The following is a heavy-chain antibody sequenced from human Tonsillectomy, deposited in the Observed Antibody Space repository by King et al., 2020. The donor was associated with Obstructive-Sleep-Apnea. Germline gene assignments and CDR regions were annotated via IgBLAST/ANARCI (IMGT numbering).Heavy chain of an antibody. D-gene: IGHD5-12*01. Sequence: VQLVESGGGVVQPGRSLRLSCAASKFTFSVHAMHWVRQAPGKGLEWVAVISNDGNNKYYSDSVKGRFSISRDNSKTLFYLHMSSLRAEDTAQVYCARDKNSDYPLLNAMDVWGQGTTVTVS. J-gene: IGHJ6*02. CDR3: ARDKNSDYPLLNAMDV. V-gene: IGHV3-30*04. CDR1: KFTFSVHA. CDR2: ISNDGNNK.